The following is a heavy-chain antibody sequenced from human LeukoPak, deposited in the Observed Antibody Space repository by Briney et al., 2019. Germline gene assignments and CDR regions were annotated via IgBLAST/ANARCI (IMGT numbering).Heavy chain of an antibody. V-gene: IGHV3-73*01. D-gene: IGHD3-22*01. Sequence: GGSLKLSCAASGFTFSGSAMHWVRQASGKGLEWVGRIRSKANSYATAYAASVKGRFTIYRDDSKNTAYLQMNSLKTEDMAVYYCTRPDSSGYWYFDLWGRGTLVTVSS. CDR1: GFTFSGSA. CDR3: TRPDSSGYWYFDL. CDR2: IRSKANSYAT. J-gene: IGHJ2*01.